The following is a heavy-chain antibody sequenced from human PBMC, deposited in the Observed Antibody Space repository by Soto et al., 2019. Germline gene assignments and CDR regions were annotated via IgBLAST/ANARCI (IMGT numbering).Heavy chain of an antibody. J-gene: IGHJ6*03. Sequence: SETLSLSCAVYGGSFSGYYWSWIRQPPGKGLEWIGYIYYSGSTNYNPSLKSRVTISVDTSKNQFSLKLSSVTAADTAVYYCARRGGLNYYYYYMDVWGKGTTVTVSS. CDR1: GGSFSGYY. V-gene: IGHV4-59*08. D-gene: IGHD3-10*01. CDR3: ARRGGLNYYYYYMDV. CDR2: IYYSGST.